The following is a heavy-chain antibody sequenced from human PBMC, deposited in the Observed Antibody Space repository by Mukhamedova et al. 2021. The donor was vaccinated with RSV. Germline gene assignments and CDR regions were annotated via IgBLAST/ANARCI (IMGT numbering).Heavy chain of an antibody. V-gene: IGHV3-30*02. CDR2: IRYDGSNK. CDR3: AKGGRRWLQFLDY. D-gene: IGHD5-24*01. J-gene: IGHJ4*02. Sequence: GLEWVAFIRYDGSNKYYADSVKGRFTISRDNSKNTLYLQMNSLRAEDTAVYYCAKGGRRWLQFLDYWGQGTLVTVP.